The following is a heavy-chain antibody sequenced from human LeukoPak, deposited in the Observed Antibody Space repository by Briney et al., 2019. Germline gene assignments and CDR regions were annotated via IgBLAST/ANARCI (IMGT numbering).Heavy chain of an antibody. Sequence: PGGSLRLSCAASGFTFTSYAMSWVRQAPGKGLEWISVISGSGGRTLYADSVRGRFTISRDNSKNTLFLHMNSLRAEDTAMYYCAKDHSHYGDLGYFDYWGQGTLVTVFS. V-gene: IGHV3-23*01. CDR2: ISGSGGRT. J-gene: IGHJ4*02. CDR1: GFTFTSYA. CDR3: AKDHSHYGDLGYFDY. D-gene: IGHD4-17*01.